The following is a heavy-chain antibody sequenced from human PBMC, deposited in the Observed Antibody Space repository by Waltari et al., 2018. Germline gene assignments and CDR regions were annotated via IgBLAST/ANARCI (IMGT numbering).Heavy chain of an antibody. CDR1: GYTFSDFG. Sequence: QAQLVQSGAEVKKHGAYVKVTCRASGYTFSDFGIRWVRQAPGQGLEGMGWISSNNGYTNLAQKFQGRLILTEDTSTTTVYMELNYLTSDDTALYYCARERHRLMEVGYLMALDPWGQGTLVTVSS. V-gene: IGHV1-18*01. CDR3: ARERHRLMEVGYLMALDP. CDR2: ISSNNGYT. J-gene: IGHJ5*02. D-gene: IGHD6-25*01.